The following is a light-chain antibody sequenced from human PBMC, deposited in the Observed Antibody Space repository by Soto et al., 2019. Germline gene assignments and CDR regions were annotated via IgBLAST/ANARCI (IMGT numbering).Light chain of an antibody. CDR3: SSSTTSSSLGL. Sequence: QSALTQPASVSGSPGQSITISCTGTSSDIGGYNYVSWYQQHPGKAPKLMIYDVNNRPSGVSNRFSGSKSGNTASLTISGLQAEDEADYYCSSSTTSSSLGLFGGGTKVTVL. CDR2: DVN. J-gene: IGLJ2*01. V-gene: IGLV2-14*01. CDR1: SSDIGGYNY.